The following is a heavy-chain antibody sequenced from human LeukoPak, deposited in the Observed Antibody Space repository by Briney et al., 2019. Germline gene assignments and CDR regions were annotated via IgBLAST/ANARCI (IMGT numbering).Heavy chain of an antibody. V-gene: IGHV3-53*01. J-gene: IGHJ4*02. Sequence: GGSLRLSCAVSGFTFSNFWMSWVRQAPGKGLEWVSVIYSGGSTYYADSVKGRFTISRDNSKNTLYLQMNSLRAEDTAVYYCARGFSSSWYSDSWGQGTLVTVSS. CDR1: GFTFSNFW. D-gene: IGHD6-13*01. CDR3: ARGFSSSWYSDS. CDR2: IYSGGST.